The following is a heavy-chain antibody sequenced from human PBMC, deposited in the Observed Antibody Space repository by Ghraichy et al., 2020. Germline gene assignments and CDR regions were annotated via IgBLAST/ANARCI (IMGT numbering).Heavy chain of an antibody. CDR2: IYYSGST. CDR1: GGSISSGGYS. CDR3: ARVYCGGDCYYYYYGMDV. V-gene: IGHV4-30-4*07. D-gene: IGHD2-21*02. Sequence: SETLSLTCAVSGGSISSGGYSWSWIRQPPGKGLEWIGYIYYSGSTYYNPSLKSRVTISVDTSKNQFSLKLSSVTAADTAVYYCARVYCGGDCYYYYYGMDVWGQGTTVTVSS. J-gene: IGHJ6*02.